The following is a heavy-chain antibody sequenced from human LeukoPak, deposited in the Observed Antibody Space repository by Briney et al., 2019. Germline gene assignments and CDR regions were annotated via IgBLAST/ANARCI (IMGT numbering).Heavy chain of an antibody. J-gene: IGHJ6*03. CDR3: ARTVVYGYYYYYYMDV. CDR1: GYTFTSYG. D-gene: IGHD4-23*01. V-gene: IGHV1-18*01. Sequence: GASVKVSCKASGYTFTSYGISWVRQAPGQGLEWMGWISAYNGNTNYAQKFQGRVTITADESTSTAYMELSSLRSEGTAVYYCARTVVYGYYYYYYMDVWGKGTTVTISS. CDR2: ISAYNGNT.